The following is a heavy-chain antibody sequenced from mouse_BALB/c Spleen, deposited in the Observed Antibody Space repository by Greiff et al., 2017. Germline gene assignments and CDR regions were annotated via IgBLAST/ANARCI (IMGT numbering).Heavy chain of an antibody. CDR1: GYSITSGYY. Sequence: EVQLKESGPGLVKPSQSLSLTCSVTGYSITSGYYWNWIRQFPGNKLEWMGYISYDGSNNYNPSLKNRISITRDTSKNQFFLKLNSVTTEDTATYYCARGDYYGRALDYWGQGTTLTVSS. D-gene: IGHD1-1*01. CDR2: ISYDGSN. V-gene: IGHV3-6*02. J-gene: IGHJ2*01. CDR3: ARGDYYGRALDY.